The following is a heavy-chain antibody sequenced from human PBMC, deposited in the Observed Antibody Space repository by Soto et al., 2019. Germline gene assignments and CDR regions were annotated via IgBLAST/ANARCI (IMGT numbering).Heavy chain of an antibody. J-gene: IGHJ6*02. D-gene: IGHD1-26*01. CDR3: ASGGGEGYNIGGYYYYYGIDV. Sequence: QVQLVQSGAEVKKPGSSVKVSCKASGGTFSSYAISWVRQAPGQGLEWMGGIIPILGTANYAQKFQGRDTITADESTSTAYMELSSLRSEDKAVYYCASGGGEGYNIGGYYYYYGIDVWGQGTTVTVSS. CDR2: IIPILGTA. V-gene: IGHV1-69*01. CDR1: GGTFSSYA.